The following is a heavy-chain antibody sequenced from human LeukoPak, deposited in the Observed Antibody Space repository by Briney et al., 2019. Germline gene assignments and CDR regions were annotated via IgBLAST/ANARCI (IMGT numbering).Heavy chain of an antibody. D-gene: IGHD3-10*02. V-gene: IGHV3-48*04. Sequence: GGSLRLSCAASGFTFSSYGMTWVRQAPGKGLEWVSYISSSSSTIYYADSVKGRFTISRDNAKNSLYLQMNSLRAEDTAVYYCAELGITMIGGVWGKGTTVTVSS. CDR2: ISSSSSTI. J-gene: IGHJ6*04. CDR1: GFTFSSYG. CDR3: AELGITMIGGV.